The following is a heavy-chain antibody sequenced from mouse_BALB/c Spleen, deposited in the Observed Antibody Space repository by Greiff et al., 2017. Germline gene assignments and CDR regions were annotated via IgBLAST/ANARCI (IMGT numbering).Heavy chain of an antibody. Sequence: EVMLVESGGGLVQPGGSRKLSCAASGFTFSSFGMHWVRQAPEKGLEWVAYISSGSSTIYYADTVKGRFTISRDNPKNTLFLQMTSLRSEDTAMYYCATSYDYDASYWGQGTTLTVSS. V-gene: IGHV5-17*02. CDR1: GFTFSSFG. D-gene: IGHD2-4*01. CDR2: ISSGSSTI. J-gene: IGHJ2*01. CDR3: ATSYDYDASY.